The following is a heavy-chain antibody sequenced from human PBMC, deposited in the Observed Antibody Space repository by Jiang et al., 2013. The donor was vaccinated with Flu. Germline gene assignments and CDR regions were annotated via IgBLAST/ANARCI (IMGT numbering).Heavy chain of an antibody. CDR3: ARSSGSSWDHYQYGMFV. CDR1: GGTFRSYS. J-gene: IGHJ6*02. CDR2: ISTISGTA. D-gene: IGHD3-10*01. Sequence: GAEVKKPGSSVRVSCKTSGGTFRSYSFSWVRQAPGKGLEWMGGISTISGTADYAQTFQGRVTIEADESTSTVYMEVSRLTYADTAVYYCARSSGSSWDHYQYGMFVWGQGTTVTVPS. V-gene: IGHV1-69*01.